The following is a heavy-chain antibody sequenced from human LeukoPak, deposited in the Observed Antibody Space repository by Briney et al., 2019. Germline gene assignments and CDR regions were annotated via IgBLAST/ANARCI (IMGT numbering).Heavy chain of an antibody. Sequence: SETLSLTCTVSAISGYYWSWIRQPPGQGLEWIGYIYYTGSTNYNPSLKSRVTMSVDTSKNQFSLKLSSVTAADTAVYYCARGYSYGDPFDYWGQGTLVTVSS. CDR2: IYYTGST. D-gene: IGHD5-18*01. CDR3: ARGYSYGDPFDY. CDR1: AISGYY. J-gene: IGHJ4*02. V-gene: IGHV4-59*01.